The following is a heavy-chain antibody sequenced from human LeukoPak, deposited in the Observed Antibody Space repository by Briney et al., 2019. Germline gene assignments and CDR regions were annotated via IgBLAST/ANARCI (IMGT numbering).Heavy chain of an antibody. D-gene: IGHD3-9*01. V-gene: IGHV1-69*06. CDR3: ARGAYYDMLNTRGTLDY. Sequence: SVKVSCKASGGTFSSYAISWVRQAPGQGLEWMGMIIPIFGTPNYAQIFQGRVTISADKSTSTAFMEVSSLRSEDTAVYYCARGAYYDMLNTRGTLDYWGQGTLVTVSS. J-gene: IGHJ4*02. CDR2: IIPIFGTP. CDR1: GGTFSSYA.